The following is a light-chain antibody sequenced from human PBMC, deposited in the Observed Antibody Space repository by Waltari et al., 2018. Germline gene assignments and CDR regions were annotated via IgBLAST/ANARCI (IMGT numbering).Light chain of an antibody. CDR1: SSTIGSNT. CDR2: RNS. J-gene: IGLJ2*01. CDR3: ATWDDTLNGLV. V-gene: IGLV1-44*01. Sequence: QSVLTQPPSASGTPGQRVTIPCSGSSSTIGSNTVNWYQLLPGTAPKLLMSRNSERPSGVPDRFSGSNSGASASLAISELQSEDEADYYCATWDDTLNGLVFGGGTKLTVL.